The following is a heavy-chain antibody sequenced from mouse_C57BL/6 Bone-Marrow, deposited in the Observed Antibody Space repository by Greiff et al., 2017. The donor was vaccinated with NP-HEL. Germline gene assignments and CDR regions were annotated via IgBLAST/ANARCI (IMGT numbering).Heavy chain of an antibody. Sequence: VQLKESGPGLVKPSQSLSLTCSVTGYSITSGYYWNWIRQFPGNKLEWMGYISYDGSNNYNPSLKNRISITRDTSKNQFFLKLNSVTTEDTATYYCARDGDSRGYFDVWGTGTTVTVSS. J-gene: IGHJ1*03. CDR2: ISYDGSN. V-gene: IGHV3-6*01. D-gene: IGHD2-13*01. CDR1: GYSITSGYY. CDR3: ARDGDSRGYFDV.